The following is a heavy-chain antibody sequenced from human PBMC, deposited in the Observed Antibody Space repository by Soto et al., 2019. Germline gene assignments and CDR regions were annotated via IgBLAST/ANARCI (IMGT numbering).Heavy chain of an antibody. V-gene: IGHV3-21*01. CDR3: AREVVGATPAFDI. Sequence: GGSLRLSCAASGFTFSSYSMNWVRQAPGKGLEWVSSISSSSSYIYYADSVKGRFTISRDNAKNSLYLQMNSLRAEDPAVYYCAREVVGATPAFDIWGQGTMVTVSS. J-gene: IGHJ3*02. D-gene: IGHD1-26*01. CDR2: ISSSSSYI. CDR1: GFTFSSYS.